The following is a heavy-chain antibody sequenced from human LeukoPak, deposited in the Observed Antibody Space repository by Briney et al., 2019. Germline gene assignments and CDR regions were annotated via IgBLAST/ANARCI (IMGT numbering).Heavy chain of an antibody. CDR2: LYYSGST. J-gene: IGHJ4*02. D-gene: IGHD4-17*01. V-gene: IGHV4-39*05. Sequence: SETPSLTCTVSGGSLSSSSYYWGWLRQPPGTGLERTGCLYYSGSTYYNPPVISRVTISVVTSKSQFSLMLSSVTAADTAVYYCAMCDDYGANQPTGGYWRQGTLVTVSS. CDR3: AMCDDYGANQPTGGY. CDR1: GGSLSSSSYY.